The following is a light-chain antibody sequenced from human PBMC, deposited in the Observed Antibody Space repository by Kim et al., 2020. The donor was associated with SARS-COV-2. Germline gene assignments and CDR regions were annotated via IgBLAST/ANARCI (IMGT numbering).Light chain of an antibody. CDR2: DVN. Sequence: GSPGQSVTISCTGTSSDVYVAWYQQHPGKAPKLIIYDVNKRPSGVPARFSGSKSGNTASLTVSGLQADDEADYYCSSYAGSNNCHFGSGTKVTVL. V-gene: IGLV2-8*01. CDR1: SSDVY. J-gene: IGLJ1*01. CDR3: SSYAGSNNCH.